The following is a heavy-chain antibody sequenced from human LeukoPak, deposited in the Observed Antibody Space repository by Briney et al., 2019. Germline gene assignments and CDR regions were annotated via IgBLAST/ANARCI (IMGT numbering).Heavy chain of an antibody. CDR3: ARSPDGYNRQGFDY. V-gene: IGHV1-69*13. J-gene: IGHJ4*02. D-gene: IGHD5-24*01. Sequence: SVKVSCKASGGTFSSYAISWVRQAPGQGLEWMGGIIPIFGTANYTQKFQGRVTITADESTSTAYMELSSLRSEDTAVYYCARSPDGYNRQGFDYWGQGTLVTVSS. CDR1: GGTFSSYA. CDR2: IIPIFGTA.